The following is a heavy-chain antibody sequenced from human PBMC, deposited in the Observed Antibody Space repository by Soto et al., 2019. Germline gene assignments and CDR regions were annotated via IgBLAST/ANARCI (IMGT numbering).Heavy chain of an antibody. J-gene: IGHJ6*02. D-gene: IGHD3-22*01. CDR3: AKGGGSKDYYDTSGYYLYYYYAMDV. CDR2: LSGSGVST. Sequence: EVQLLESGGGLVQPGGSLRLSCAASGFTFSSYAMTWVRQAPGKGLEWVSALSGSGVSTYYADSVKGRFTISRDNSKNKLYLQMNSLGADDTAVYYCAKGGGSKDYYDTSGYYLYYYYAMDVWGQGTTVTVSS. V-gene: IGHV3-23*01. CDR1: GFTFSSYA.